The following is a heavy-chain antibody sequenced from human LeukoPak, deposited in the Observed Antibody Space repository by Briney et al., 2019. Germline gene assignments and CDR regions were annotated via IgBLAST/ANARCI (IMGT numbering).Heavy chain of an antibody. CDR3: ARQLPTPQYYYDSSGYYPFDY. J-gene: IGHJ4*02. V-gene: IGHV1-46*01. D-gene: IGHD3-22*01. CDR1: GYTFTSYY. Sequence: GSVKVSCKASGYTFTSYYMHWVRQAPGQGLEWMGIINPSGGSTSYAQKFQGRVTMTRDTSTSTVYMELSSLRSEDTAGYYCARQLPTPQYYYDSSGYYPFDYRGQGTLVTVSS. CDR2: INPSGGST.